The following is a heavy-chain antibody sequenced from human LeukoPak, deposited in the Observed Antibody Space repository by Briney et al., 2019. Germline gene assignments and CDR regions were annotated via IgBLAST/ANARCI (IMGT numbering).Heavy chain of an antibody. CDR3: ARGLHGYYYYGMDV. CDR2: ISYDGSNK. D-gene: IGHD4-11*01. Sequence: GGSLRLSCAASGFTFSDYYMSWIRQAPGKGLEWVAVISYDGSNKYYADSVKGRFTISRDNSKNTLYLQMNSLRAEDTAVYYCARGLHGYYYYGMDVWGQGTTVTVSS. J-gene: IGHJ6*02. V-gene: IGHV3-30*03. CDR1: GFTFSDYY.